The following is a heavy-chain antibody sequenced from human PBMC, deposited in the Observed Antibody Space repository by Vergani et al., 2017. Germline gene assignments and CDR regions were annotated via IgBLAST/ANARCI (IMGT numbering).Heavy chain of an antibody. CDR1: GDSITNGGFS. D-gene: IGHD3-10*01. Sequence: QLQLQESGSGLVKPSQTLALTCAVSGDSITNGGFSWNWIRQPPGKGPEWIGYIFPSGNSDYNPSLKNRVSISLDKSKNQFSLKLNSVTAADTAVYYCGRVADCYGLGSRLLDLWGQGILVTVSS. J-gene: IGHJ5*02. CDR2: IFPSGNS. V-gene: IGHV4-30-2*01. CDR3: GRVADCYGLGSRLLDL.